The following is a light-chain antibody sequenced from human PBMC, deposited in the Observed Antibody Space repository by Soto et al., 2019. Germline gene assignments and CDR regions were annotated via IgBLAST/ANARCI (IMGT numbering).Light chain of an antibody. CDR2: DAP. V-gene: IGKV1-5*01. Sequence: DIQMTQSPSTLSASLGDRVTITCRASQSISTWLAWYQQKPGKAPKLLIYDAPSLEGGVPSRFSGSGSGTEFTLTISSLQPEDFASYYCQQYNSYSTFGQGTKVDIK. CDR1: QSISTW. CDR3: QQYNSYST. J-gene: IGKJ1*01.